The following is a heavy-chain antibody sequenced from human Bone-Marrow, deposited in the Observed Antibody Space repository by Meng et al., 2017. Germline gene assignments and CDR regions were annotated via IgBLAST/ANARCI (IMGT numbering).Heavy chain of an antibody. CDR2: INHSGST. Sequence: GSLRLSCALYGGSFSGYHWTWIRQPPGKGLEWVGEINHSGSTNYNPSLESRATISVDTSQNNLSLKLSSVTAADSAVYYCARGPTTMAHDFDYWGQGTLVTVSS. CDR1: GGSFSGYH. J-gene: IGHJ4*02. CDR3: ARGPTTMAHDFDY. D-gene: IGHD4-11*01. V-gene: IGHV4-34*01.